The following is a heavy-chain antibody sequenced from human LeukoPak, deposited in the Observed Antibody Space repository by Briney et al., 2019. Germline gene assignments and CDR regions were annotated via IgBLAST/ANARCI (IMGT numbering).Heavy chain of an antibody. CDR2: IYPGDSNT. D-gene: IGHD4-11*01. CDR3: ARRTHSNYVDY. CDR1: GNSFTSYW. J-gene: IGHJ4*02. Sequence: GESLKISCKGSGNSFTSYWIGWVRQMPGKGLEWMGIIYPGDSNTTYSPSFQGQVTISADKSITTAYLQWSSLKASDTAMYYCARRTHSNYVDYWGQGTLVTVSS. V-gene: IGHV5-51*01.